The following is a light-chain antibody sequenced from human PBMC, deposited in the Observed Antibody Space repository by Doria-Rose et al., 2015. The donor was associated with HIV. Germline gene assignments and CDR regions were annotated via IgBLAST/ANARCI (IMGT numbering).Light chain of an antibody. J-gene: IGKJ3*01. CDR1: QSLLYTSKNY. V-gene: IGKV4-1*01. Sequence: DIRVTQSPESLGMSLGERATLNCKSNQSLLYTSKNYLAWYQQKPGQPHQWMMYWESTRHSGIPARCSGSGSGTDVTLTISSMEAEDVAVYYCQQYYDTPSFGPGTTVDIK. CDR3: QQYYDTPS. CDR2: WES.